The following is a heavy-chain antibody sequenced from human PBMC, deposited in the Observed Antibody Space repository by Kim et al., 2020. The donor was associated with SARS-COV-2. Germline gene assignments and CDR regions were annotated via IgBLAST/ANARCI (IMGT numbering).Heavy chain of an antibody. Sequence: ANSVKGRFTISRDNAKNTLYLQMNSLGAEDTAVYYCAREYSSSRYFDYWGQGSLVTVSS. J-gene: IGHJ4*02. D-gene: IGHD6-6*01. V-gene: IGHV3-74*01. CDR3: AREYSSSRYFDY.